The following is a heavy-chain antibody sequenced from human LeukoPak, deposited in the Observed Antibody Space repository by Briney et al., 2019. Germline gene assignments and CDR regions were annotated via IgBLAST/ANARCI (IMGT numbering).Heavy chain of an antibody. Sequence: PGGSLRLSCAASGFPFSSYAMSWVRQDPGKGLEWVSAISGSDGSTYYADSVKGRFTVSRDNSKNTLYLQMNSLRAEDTAVYYCAKEYYDCWSGYPHDYWGQGTLVTVSS. V-gene: IGHV3-23*01. J-gene: IGHJ4*02. CDR1: GFPFSSYA. D-gene: IGHD3-3*01. CDR2: ISGSDGST. CDR3: AKEYYDCWSGYPHDY.